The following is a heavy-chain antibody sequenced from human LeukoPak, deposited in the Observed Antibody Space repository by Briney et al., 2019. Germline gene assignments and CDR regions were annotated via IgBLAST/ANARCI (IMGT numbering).Heavy chain of an antibody. J-gene: IGHJ3*02. Sequence: ASVKVSCKASGYTFTSYGISWVRQAPGQGLEWMGWISAYNGNTNYAQKLQGRVTMTTDTSTSTAFMELRSLTSDDTAVYFCGRDFGMFTISHGDAFAIWGQGTVVTVSS. CDR1: GYTFTSYG. D-gene: IGHD5-24*01. V-gene: IGHV1-18*01. CDR2: ISAYNGNT. CDR3: GRDFGMFTISHGDAFAI.